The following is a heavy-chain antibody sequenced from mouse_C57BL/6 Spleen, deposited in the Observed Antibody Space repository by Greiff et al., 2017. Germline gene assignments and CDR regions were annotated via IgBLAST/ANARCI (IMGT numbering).Heavy chain of an antibody. V-gene: IGHV1-72*01. D-gene: IGHD1-1*01. CDR2: IDPNSGGN. CDR1: GYTFTSYW. CDR3: ARGGVYGSSPLWYFDV. J-gene: IGHJ1*03. Sequence: VQLQQPGAELVKPGASVTLSCKASGYTFTSYWLHWVQQRPGRCLEWMGRIDPNSGGNKYNEKLKSQATLNVDKPSSTSYMQLSSLTSEDSAVYYCARGGVYGSSPLWYFDVWGTGTTVTVSS.